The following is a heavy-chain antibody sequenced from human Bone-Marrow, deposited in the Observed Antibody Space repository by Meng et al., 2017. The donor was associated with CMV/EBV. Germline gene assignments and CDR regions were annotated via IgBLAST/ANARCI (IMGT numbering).Heavy chain of an antibody. V-gene: IGHV3-48*04. J-gene: IGHJ5*02. CDR3: ARSSNRSITIFGVVTFSRFDP. Sequence: GGSLRLSCAASGFTFSSYSMNWVRQAPGKGLEWVSYISSSSSTIYYADSVKGPFTISRDNAKNSLYLQMNSLRAEDTAVYYCARSSNRSITIFGVVTFSRFDPWGQGNLVTVSS. CDR1: GFTFSSYS. CDR2: ISSSSSTI. D-gene: IGHD3-3*01.